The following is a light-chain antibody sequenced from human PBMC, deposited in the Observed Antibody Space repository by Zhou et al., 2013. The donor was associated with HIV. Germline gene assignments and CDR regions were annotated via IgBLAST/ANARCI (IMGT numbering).Light chain of an antibody. Sequence: EVVMTQSPATLSVSPGERATLSCWASQSIGSGLAWYQQKPGQAPRLLIYGASTRATGIPARFSGSGSGTEFTLTISSLQPEDFALYYCQQYSNWPPYTFGQGTKLEIK. CDR3: QQYSNWPPYT. V-gene: IGKV3-15*01. CDR1: QSIGSG. CDR2: GAS. J-gene: IGKJ2*01.